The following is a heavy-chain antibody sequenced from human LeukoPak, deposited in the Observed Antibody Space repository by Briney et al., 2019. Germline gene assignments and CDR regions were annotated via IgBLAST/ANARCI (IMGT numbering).Heavy chain of an antibody. Sequence: KPSETLSLTCSVSGGSISSGSYYWSWIRQPPGKGLEWIGYIYYSGSTNCNPSLKSRVTISVDTSKNQFSLKLSSVTAADTAVYYCASLWSEDYYYYMDVWGKGTTVTISS. V-gene: IGHV4-61*01. D-gene: IGHD1-1*01. CDR1: GGSISSGSYY. J-gene: IGHJ6*03. CDR3: ASLWSEDYYYYMDV. CDR2: IYYSGST.